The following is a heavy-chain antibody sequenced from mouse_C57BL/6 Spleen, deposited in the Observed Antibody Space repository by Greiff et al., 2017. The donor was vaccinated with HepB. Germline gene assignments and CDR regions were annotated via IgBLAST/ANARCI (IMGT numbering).Heavy chain of an antibody. Sequence: EVQLQQSGPGLVKPSQSLSLTCSVTGYSITSGYYWNWIRQFPGNKLEWMGYISYDGSNNYNPSLKNRISITRDTSKNQFFLKLNSVTTEDTATYYCARRGDYGSSYGYWGQGTTLTVSS. CDR3: ARRGDYGSSYGY. CDR1: GYSITSGYY. D-gene: IGHD1-1*01. CDR2: ISYDGSN. J-gene: IGHJ2*01. V-gene: IGHV3-6*01.